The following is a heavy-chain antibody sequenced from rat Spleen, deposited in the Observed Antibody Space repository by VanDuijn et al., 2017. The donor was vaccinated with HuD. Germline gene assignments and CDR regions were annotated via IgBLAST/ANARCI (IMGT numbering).Heavy chain of an antibody. V-gene: IGHV5-29*01. J-gene: IGHJ2*01. CDR1: GFTFSSFP. CDR3: TTDTFYDGTYYPGGFDY. Sequence: EVQLVESDGGSVQPGRSLKLSCAASGFTFSSFPMAWVRQAPTKGLEWVATINYDGSSTFYRDSVRDRFTISRDNAKSTLYLQLDSLRSEDTATYYCTTDTFYDGTYYPGGFDYWGQGVMVTVSS. D-gene: IGHD1-12*02. CDR2: INYDGSST.